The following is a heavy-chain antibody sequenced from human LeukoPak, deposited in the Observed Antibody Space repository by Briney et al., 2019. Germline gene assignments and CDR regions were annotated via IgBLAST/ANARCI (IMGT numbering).Heavy chain of an antibody. CDR2: INHSGST. Sequence: SETLSLTCAVYGGSFSGYYWSWIRQPPGKGLEWIGEINHSGSTNYNPSLKSRVTISVDTSKNQFSLKLSSVTAADTAVYYCARGIRYCSGGSCHGNWFDPWGQGTLVTVSS. V-gene: IGHV4-34*01. CDR3: ARGIRYCSGGSCHGNWFDP. D-gene: IGHD2-15*01. J-gene: IGHJ5*02. CDR1: GGSFSGYY.